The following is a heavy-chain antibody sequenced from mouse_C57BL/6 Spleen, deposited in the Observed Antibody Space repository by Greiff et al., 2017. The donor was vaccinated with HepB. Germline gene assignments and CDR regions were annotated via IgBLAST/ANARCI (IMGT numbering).Heavy chain of an antibody. CDR1: GFTFSSYG. D-gene: IGHD1-1*01. CDR2: ISSGGSYT. J-gene: IGHJ2*01. CDR3: ARGGITTVVAPPYFDY. Sequence: EVKLMESGGDLVKPGGSLKLSCAASGFTFSSYGMSWVRQTPDKRLEWVATISSGGSYTYYPDSVKGRFTISRDNAKNTLYLQMSSLKSEDTAMYYCARGGITTVVAPPYFDYWGQGTTLTVSS. V-gene: IGHV5-6*02.